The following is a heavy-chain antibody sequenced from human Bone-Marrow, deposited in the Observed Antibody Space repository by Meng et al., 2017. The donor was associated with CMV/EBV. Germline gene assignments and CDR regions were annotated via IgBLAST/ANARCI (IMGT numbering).Heavy chain of an antibody. CDR3: VRGANGAYGDY. V-gene: IGHV3-74*01. CDR2: VKGDGSGT. D-gene: IGHD4-17*01. J-gene: IGHJ4*02. Sequence: GGPLRLSCAASGFTFSDYWMHWVRQAPGKGLVWVSRVKGDGSGTTYADSVKGRFTISRDNAKNTLYLQMNSLRAEDTAVYYCVRGANGAYGDYWGQGTLVTVSS. CDR1: GFTFSDYW.